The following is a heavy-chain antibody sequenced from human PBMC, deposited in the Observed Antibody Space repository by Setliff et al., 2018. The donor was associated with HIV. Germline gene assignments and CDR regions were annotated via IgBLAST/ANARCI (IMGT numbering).Heavy chain of an antibody. CDR1: GFTFNKAW. V-gene: IGHV3-74*01. Sequence: GGSLRLSCAASGFTFNKAWMNWVRQAPGKGLVWVSRISNDGTTTTYADAVKGRFTISRDNSKNTLYLQMNSLRAEDTAVYYCAKAPLTIVATGGEDCWGQGTLVTVSS. J-gene: IGHJ4*02. CDR3: AKAPLTIVATGGEDC. D-gene: IGHD6-13*01. CDR2: ISNDGTTT.